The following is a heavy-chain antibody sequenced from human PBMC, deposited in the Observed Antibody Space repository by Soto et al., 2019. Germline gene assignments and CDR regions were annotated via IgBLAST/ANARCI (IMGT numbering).Heavy chain of an antibody. CDR1: GFTFSTYG. V-gene: IGHV3-33*01. J-gene: IGHJ4*02. Sequence: QVQLVESGGSVVQPGRSLRLSCAVSGFTFSTYGMHWVRQAPGKGLEWVAVIWGDGSNKYHADSVKGRFTISRDNNKNVLYLEMNSLRAGGTAVYYCVRVFDAYYFDSGGQGTLVTVSS. D-gene: IGHD3-9*01. CDR3: VRVFDAYYFDS. CDR2: IWGDGSNK.